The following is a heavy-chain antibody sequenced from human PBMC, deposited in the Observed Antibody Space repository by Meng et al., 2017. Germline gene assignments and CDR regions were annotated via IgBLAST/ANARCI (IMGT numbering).Heavy chain of an antibody. CDR3: ARVLSWESSSWYV. V-gene: IGHV3-7*01. CDR1: GFNFGRFW. Sequence: GGSLRLSYVASGFNFGRFWMSWVRQAPGKGLEWVANIKQDGSETFYVDSVKGRFAVSRDNAKNSLYLQMNSLRAEDTAVYYCARVLSWESSSWYVWGQGTMVTVSS. D-gene: IGHD6-13*01. CDR2: IKQDGSET. J-gene: IGHJ3*01.